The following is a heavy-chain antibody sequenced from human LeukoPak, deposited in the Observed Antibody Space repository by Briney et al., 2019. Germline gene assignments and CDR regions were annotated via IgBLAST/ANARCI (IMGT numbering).Heavy chain of an antibody. CDR1: GYPFTSYE. J-gene: IGHJ4*02. Sequence: GASVKVSCKASGYPFTSYEINWVRQAPGQGLEWMGWINPNSGGTNYVQKFQGWVTMTRDTSISTAYMELSRLRSDDTAVYYCARALVVVTATGEMGYYFDYWGQGTLVTVSS. CDR2: INPNSGGT. V-gene: IGHV1-2*04. D-gene: IGHD2-21*02. CDR3: ARALVVVTATGEMGYYFDY.